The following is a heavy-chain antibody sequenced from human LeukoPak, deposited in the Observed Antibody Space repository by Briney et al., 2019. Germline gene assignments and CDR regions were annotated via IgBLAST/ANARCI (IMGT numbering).Heavy chain of an antibody. Sequence: GGSLRLSCAASGFTVSSNYMSWVRQAPGKGLEWVSAISGSGGSTYYADSVKGRFTISRDNSKNTLYLQMNSLRAEDTAVYYCAKELRDYYYYGMDVWGQGTTVTVSS. V-gene: IGHV3-23*01. CDR1: GFTVSSNY. CDR3: AKELRDYYYYGMDV. CDR2: ISGSGGST. J-gene: IGHJ6*02.